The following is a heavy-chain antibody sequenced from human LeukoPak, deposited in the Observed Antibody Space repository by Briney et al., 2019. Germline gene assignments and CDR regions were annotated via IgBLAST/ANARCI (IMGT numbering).Heavy chain of an antibody. Sequence: SDTLSLTCTVSGGSIGSYYWSWLRQPPGKGLEWIGYIYYSGSTNYNPSLKSRVTISVDTSKNQFSLKLSSVTAADTAVYYCARGGFSSGYKVDYWGQGTLVTVSS. D-gene: IGHD3-22*01. CDR2: IYYSGST. V-gene: IGHV4-59*07. CDR3: ARGGFSSGYKVDY. CDR1: GGSIGSYY. J-gene: IGHJ4*02.